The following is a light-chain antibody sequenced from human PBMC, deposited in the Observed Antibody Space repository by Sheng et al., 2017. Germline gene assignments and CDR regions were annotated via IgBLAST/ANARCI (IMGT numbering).Light chain of an antibody. CDR3: QQRSSWPLT. V-gene: IGKV3-11*01. Sequence: EIVLTQSPATLSLSPGERATLSCRASQSVSSNLAWYQQKPGQAPRLLIYDASNRATGIPARFSGSGSGADFTLTISSLEPEDFAVYYCQQRSSWPLTFGGGTKVELK. J-gene: IGKJ4*01. CDR2: DAS. CDR1: QSVSSN.